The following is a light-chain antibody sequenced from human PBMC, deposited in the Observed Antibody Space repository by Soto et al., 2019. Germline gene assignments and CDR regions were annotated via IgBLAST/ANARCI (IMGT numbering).Light chain of an antibody. CDR3: QSYDSSLSVSYV. CDR2: GNS. Sequence: QSALTQPPSVSGAPGQRVTISCTGSSSNIGAGYDVHWYQQLPGTAPKLLIYGNSNRPSGVPDRFSGSKSGTSASLAITGLQAEDEADYYCQSYDSSLSVSYVFGTGTKVT. CDR1: SSNIGAGYD. J-gene: IGLJ1*01. V-gene: IGLV1-40*01.